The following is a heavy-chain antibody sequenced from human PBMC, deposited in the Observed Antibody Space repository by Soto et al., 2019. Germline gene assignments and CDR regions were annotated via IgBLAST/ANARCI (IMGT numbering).Heavy chain of an antibody. CDR3: ARMSYDFWSGYYGVGYYYGMDV. CDR1: GFSLSNARMG. Sequence: QVTLKESGPVLVKPTETLTLTCTVSGFSLSNARMGVSWIRQPPGKALEWLTHIFSNDEKSYSTSLKSRLTISKDTSNSQVVLTMTNMDPVDTATYYCARMSYDFWSGYYGVGYYYGMDVWGQGTTVTVSS. D-gene: IGHD3-3*01. CDR2: IFSNDEK. V-gene: IGHV2-26*01. J-gene: IGHJ6*02.